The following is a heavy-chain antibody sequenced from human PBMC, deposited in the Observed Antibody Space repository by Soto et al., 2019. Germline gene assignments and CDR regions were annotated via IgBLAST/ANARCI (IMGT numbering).Heavy chain of an antibody. CDR2: ISGSGGST. CDR1: GFTFSSYA. CDR3: AKDPRGYSYRDWFDP. V-gene: IGHV3-23*01. J-gene: IGHJ5*02. D-gene: IGHD5-18*01. Sequence: GSLRLSCSASGFTFSSYAMSWVRHAPVKGLEWVSAISGSGGSTYYADSVKGRFTISRDNSKNTLYLQMNSLRAEDTAVYYCAKDPRGYSYRDWFDPWGQGTLVTVSS.